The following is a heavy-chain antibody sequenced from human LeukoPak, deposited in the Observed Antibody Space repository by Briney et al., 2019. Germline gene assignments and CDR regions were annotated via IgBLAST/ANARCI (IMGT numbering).Heavy chain of an antibody. J-gene: IGHJ4*02. CDR1: GASISSYY. V-gene: IGHV4-59*12. CDR2: IYYIGSI. D-gene: IGHD3-16*02. CDR3: ARGGLVLSPKGYFDC. Sequence: SETLSLTCTVSGASISSYYWSWIRQPPGKGLEWIGYIYYIGSINYNPSLKSRVTISVDTAKNQFSLKLSSVTAEDTAVYYCARGGLVLSPKGYFDCWGQGTLVTVSS.